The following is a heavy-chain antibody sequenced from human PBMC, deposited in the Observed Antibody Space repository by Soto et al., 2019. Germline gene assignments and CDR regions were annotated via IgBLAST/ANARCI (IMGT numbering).Heavy chain of an antibody. CDR1: GFMFDDYG. V-gene: IGHV3-9*01. J-gene: IGHJ6*04. CDR3: AKADGSGTSYRPGWDIAA. D-gene: IGHD3-10*01. Sequence: EVQLVESGGGLVQPGRSLRLSCTVSGFMFDDYGMHWVRQAPGKGLEWVSGISSNSDTKGYAGSVKGRFTISRDNAKNSLYLQMSNLRPEDTALYYCAKADGSGTSYRPGWDIAAWGKGTTVIVSS. CDR2: ISSNSDTK.